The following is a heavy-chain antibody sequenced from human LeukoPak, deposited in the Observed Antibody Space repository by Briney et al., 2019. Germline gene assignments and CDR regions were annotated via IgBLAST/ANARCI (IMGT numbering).Heavy chain of an antibody. CDR1: GFTFSSYS. J-gene: IGHJ6*03. Sequence: PGGSLRLSCAASGFTFSSYSMNWVRQAPGKGREWVSYINSSSSTIYYADSVKGRFTISRDNAKNSLYLQMNSLRAEDTAVYYCARGRTGYSYSYYYYYYMDVWGKGTTVTVSS. CDR3: ARGRTGYSYSYYYYYYMDV. CDR2: INSSSSTI. V-gene: IGHV3-48*04. D-gene: IGHD5-18*01.